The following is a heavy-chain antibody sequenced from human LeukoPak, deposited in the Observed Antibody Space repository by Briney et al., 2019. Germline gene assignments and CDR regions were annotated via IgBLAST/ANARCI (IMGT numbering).Heavy chain of an antibody. CDR1: RFTVSSNY. V-gene: IGHV3-53*01. D-gene: IGHD3-22*01. Sequence: GGSLRLSCAASRFTVSSNYMSWVRQAPGKGLEWVSVIYSGGSTYYADSVKGRFTISRDNSKNTLYLQMNSLRAEDTAVYYCARDGYYDSSGYSAFDIWGQGTMVTVSS. CDR3: ARDGYYDSSGYSAFDI. CDR2: IYSGGST. J-gene: IGHJ3*02.